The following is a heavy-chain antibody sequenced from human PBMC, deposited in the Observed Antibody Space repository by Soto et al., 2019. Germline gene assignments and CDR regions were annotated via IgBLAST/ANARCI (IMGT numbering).Heavy chain of an antibody. CDR3: ARQYSGYNWYAFDI. CDR2: LYPGDSDT. CDR1: GYSFTNYW. J-gene: IGHJ3*02. Sequence: PGESLKISCKGSGYSFTNYWIGWVRQMPGKGLEWMGILYPGDSDTRYSPSFQGQVTISADKSFSTAYLQWSSLKASDTAMYYCARQYSGYNWYAFDIWGQGTMVTVSS. D-gene: IGHD5-12*01. V-gene: IGHV5-51*01.